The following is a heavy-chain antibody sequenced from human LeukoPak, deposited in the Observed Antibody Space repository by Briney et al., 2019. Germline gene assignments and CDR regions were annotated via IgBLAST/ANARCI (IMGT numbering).Heavy chain of an antibody. CDR2: ISGSGYST. CDR3: AKVLGMYGSSGYAWYFDS. D-gene: IGHD6-13*01. Sequence: GGSLRLSCPASGFTFSSYAMTWVRQAPGKGLEGVSIISGSGYSTYYADSVKGRFTISRDNSKNTLYLQMNSLRAEDTAVYYCAKVLGMYGSSGYAWYFDSWGQGTLVTVSS. CDR1: GFTFSSYA. V-gene: IGHV3-23*01. J-gene: IGHJ4*02.